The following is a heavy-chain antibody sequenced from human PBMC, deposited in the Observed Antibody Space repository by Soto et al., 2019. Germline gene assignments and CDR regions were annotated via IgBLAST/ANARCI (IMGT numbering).Heavy chain of an antibody. CDR2: INHSGST. Sequence: SETLSLTCAVYGGSSSGYYWSWIRQPPGKGLEWIGEINHSGSTNYNPSLKSRVTISVDTSKNQFSQKLSSVTAADTAVYYYARNGSYYDFWSGYYFGGGMDVWGQGTTVTVSS. J-gene: IGHJ6*02. V-gene: IGHV4-34*01. CDR3: ARNGSYYDFWSGYYFGGGMDV. D-gene: IGHD3-3*01. CDR1: GGSSSGYY.